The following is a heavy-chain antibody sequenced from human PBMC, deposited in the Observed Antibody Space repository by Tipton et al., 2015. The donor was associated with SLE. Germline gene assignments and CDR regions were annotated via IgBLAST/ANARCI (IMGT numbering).Heavy chain of an antibody. CDR2: IYHSGST. Sequence: TLSLTCAVSGGSISSSNWWSWVRQPPGKGLEWIGEIYHSGSTNYNPSLKSRVTISVDKSKNQFSLKLSSVTAADTAVYYCARDGDSDPYYFDYWGQGTLVTVSS. CDR1: GGSISSSNW. J-gene: IGHJ4*02. V-gene: IGHV4-4*02. CDR3: ARDGDSDPYYFDY. D-gene: IGHD2-21*02.